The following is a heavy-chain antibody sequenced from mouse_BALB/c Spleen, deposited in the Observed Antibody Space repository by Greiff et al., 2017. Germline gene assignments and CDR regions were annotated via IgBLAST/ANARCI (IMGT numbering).Heavy chain of an antibody. CDR1: GDSITSGY. CDR2: ISYSGST. J-gene: IGHJ1*01. D-gene: IGHD1-1*01. Sequence: VQLKQSGPSLVKPSQTLSLTCSVTGDSITSGYWNWIRKFPGNKLEYMGYISYSGSTYYNPSLKSRISITRDTSKNQYYLQLNSVTTEDTATYYCARYSYYGSSWYFDVWGAGTTVTVSS. V-gene: IGHV3-8*02. CDR3: ARYSYYGSSWYFDV.